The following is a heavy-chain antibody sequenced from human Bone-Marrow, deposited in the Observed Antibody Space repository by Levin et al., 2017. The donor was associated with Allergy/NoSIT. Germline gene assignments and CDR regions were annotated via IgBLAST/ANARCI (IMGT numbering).Heavy chain of an antibody. CDR3: ARAVFGDHIDS. Sequence: GESLKISCKASEHIFSNYYIHWVRQAPGQGLEWMGWVDPKTGATNPTQKLQGRVTMARDTSVSTAYMELRSLRSDDTAVYYCARAVFGDHIDSWGQGTLVTVSA. V-gene: IGHV1-2*02. D-gene: IGHD3-16*01. CDR2: VDPKTGAT. J-gene: IGHJ5*01. CDR1: EHIFSNYY.